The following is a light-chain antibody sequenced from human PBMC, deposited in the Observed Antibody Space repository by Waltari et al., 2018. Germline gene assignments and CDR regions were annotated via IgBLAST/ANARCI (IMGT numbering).Light chain of an antibody. Sequence: QSALTQPASVSGSPGQSITISCTGTSSDVGGYNYVSWYQQHPGKAPKLMIYEVSNRPSGVSKLFSGSKSGNTASLTISGLQAEDEADYYCSSYTSSSTDVFGTGTKVTVL. CDR3: SSYTSSSTDV. J-gene: IGLJ1*01. V-gene: IGLV2-14*01. CDR1: SSDVGGYNY. CDR2: EVS.